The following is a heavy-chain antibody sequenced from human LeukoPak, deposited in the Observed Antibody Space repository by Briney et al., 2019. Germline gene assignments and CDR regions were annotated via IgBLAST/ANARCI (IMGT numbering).Heavy chain of an antibody. CDR3: ARDFRGDNFDY. Sequence: PSETLSLTCAVYGASFSAYYWGWIRQPPGKGLEWIGTMYHSGSTNYNPSLKSRVTISVDTSKNQFSLKLSSVTAADTAVYFCARDFRGDNFDYWGQGTLVTVSS. D-gene: IGHD7-27*01. V-gene: IGHV4-34*01. CDR1: GASFSAYY. J-gene: IGHJ4*02. CDR2: MYHSGST.